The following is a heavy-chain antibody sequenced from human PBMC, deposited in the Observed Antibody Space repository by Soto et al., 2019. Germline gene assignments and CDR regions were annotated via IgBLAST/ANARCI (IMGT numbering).Heavy chain of an antibody. CDR2: IYYSGIT. Sequence: QLQLQESGPGLVKPSESLSRTCTVSGFSISNSSYYWGWIRRPPGKGLEWIGTIYYSGITYYNPSPKSRVTISVDTSKNQFSLKLTSVTAADTTVYYCARHGSHWGQGTLVTVSS. V-gene: IGHV4-39*01. CDR1: GFSISNSSYY. CDR3: ARHGSH. J-gene: IGHJ4*02.